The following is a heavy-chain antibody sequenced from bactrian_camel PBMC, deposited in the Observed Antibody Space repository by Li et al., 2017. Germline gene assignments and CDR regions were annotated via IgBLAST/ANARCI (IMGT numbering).Heavy chain of an antibody. J-gene: IGHJ4*01. CDR3: AVTPLFVSNRGKGTLCGGPGRGYEYLY. CDR1: GDTYSRRC. Sequence: HVQLVESGGGSVQAGGSLRLSCVSVSGDTYSRRCMGWFRQFPGKEREGVTSIHTEPGTTYYADSVKGRFTISQDKGTVYLQMDTLKSEDTARYYCAVTPLFVSNRGKGTLCGGPGRGYEYLYWGQGTQVTVS. CDR2: IHTEPGTT. D-gene: IGHD7*01. V-gene: IGHV3S1*01.